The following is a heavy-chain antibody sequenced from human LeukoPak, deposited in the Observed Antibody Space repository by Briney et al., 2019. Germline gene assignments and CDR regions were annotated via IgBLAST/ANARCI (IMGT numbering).Heavy chain of an antibody. D-gene: IGHD6-19*01. CDR3: ARRAVDNSYYYYMDV. Sequence: ASVKVSCKASGYTFTSYYINWVRQVTGQGLEWMGWMNPKSGNTGYAQKFQGRVTITRNTSISTAYMEVSSLRYEDTAVYYCARRAVDNSYYYYMDVWGKGTTVTVSS. J-gene: IGHJ6*03. V-gene: IGHV1-8*03. CDR2: MNPKSGNT. CDR1: GYTFTSYY.